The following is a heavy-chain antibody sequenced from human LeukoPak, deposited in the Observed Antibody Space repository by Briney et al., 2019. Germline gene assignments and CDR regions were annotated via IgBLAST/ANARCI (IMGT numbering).Heavy chain of an antibody. CDR1: GFTFSDQY. CDR2: TRNKANSYTT. D-gene: IGHD3-22*01. CDR3: TRSSDSSGYRAFDI. Sequence: GGSLRLSCAASGFTFSDQYMDWVRQAPGKGLEWVARTRNKANSYTTEYAASVKGRFTISRDVSKNSLYLQVNSLKTEDTAVYYCTRSSDSSGYRAFDIWGQGTMVTVSS. V-gene: IGHV3-72*01. J-gene: IGHJ3*02.